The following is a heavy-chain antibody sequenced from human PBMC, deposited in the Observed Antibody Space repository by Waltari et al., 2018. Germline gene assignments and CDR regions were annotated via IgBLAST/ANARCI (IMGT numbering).Heavy chain of an antibody. D-gene: IGHD3-3*01. CDR1: GGTFSSYA. CDR2: IIPILGTA. CDR3: ARSVYFGVVYAIYYYYMDV. Sequence: QVQLVQSGAEVKKPGSSVKVSCKASGGTFSSYAISWVRQAPGQGLEWMGGIIPILGTANYRQKFQGRVTITADKSTSTAYMELSSLRSEDTAVYYCARSVYFGVVYAIYYYYMDVWGKGTTVTVSS. V-gene: IGHV1-69*06. J-gene: IGHJ6*03.